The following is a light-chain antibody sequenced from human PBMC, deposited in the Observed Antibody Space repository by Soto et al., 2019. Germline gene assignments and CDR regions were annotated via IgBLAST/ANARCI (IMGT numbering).Light chain of an antibody. V-gene: IGKV1-39*01. CDR3: QQSYTTPHT. Sequence: DIQMTQSPSSLSASVGDRVTITCRASQYISDFLNWYQQKPGKAPVILIYAVSTLQSGVPSRFNGGGSETTFTLIISTLQPEDFATNYCQQSYTTPHTFGGGTKVDIK. CDR2: AVS. J-gene: IGKJ4*01. CDR1: QYISDF.